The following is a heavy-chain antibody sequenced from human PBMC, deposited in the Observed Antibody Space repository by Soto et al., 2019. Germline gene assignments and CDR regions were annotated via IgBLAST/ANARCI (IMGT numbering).Heavy chain of an antibody. CDR2: IIPIFGTA. V-gene: IGHV1-69*05. Sequence: VKVSCKASGGTFSSYAISGVRQAPGQGLEWMGGIIPIFGTANYAQKFQGRVTITRDTSASTAYMELSSLRSEDTAVYYCARVRYSYYGSGSYYNVRWFDPWGQGTLVTVSS. CDR1: GGTFSSYA. CDR3: ARVRYSYYGSGSYYNVRWFDP. J-gene: IGHJ5*02. D-gene: IGHD3-10*01.